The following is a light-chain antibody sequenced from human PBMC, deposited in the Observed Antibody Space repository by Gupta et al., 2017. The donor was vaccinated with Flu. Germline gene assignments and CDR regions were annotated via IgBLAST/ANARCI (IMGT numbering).Light chain of an antibody. J-gene: IGKJ4*01. CDR1: EIINTY. CDR2: VAS. Sequence: DIQVTQSPSSLSASVGDRVTITCRTSEIINTYLNWYQQEPGKAPKLLIYVASHLQSGVPSRFSGSGSGTDFTLTISNIQLEDFATYYCQQSQSTWLTFGGGTKVEI. CDR3: QQSQSTWLT. V-gene: IGKV1-39*01.